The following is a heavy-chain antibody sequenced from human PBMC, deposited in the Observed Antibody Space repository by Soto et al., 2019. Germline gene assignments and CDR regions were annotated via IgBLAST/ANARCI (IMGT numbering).Heavy chain of an antibody. J-gene: IGHJ4*02. CDR2: INAGNGNT. CDR3: ARAWVVVTAPDY. D-gene: IGHD2-21*02. Sequence: ALVKVCCKASGYTFTSYGMHWVRRAPGQRLEWMGWINAGNGNTKYSQKFQGRVTITRDTSASTAYMELSSLRSEDTAVYYCARAWVVVTAPDYWGQGTLVTVS. CDR1: GYTFTSYG. V-gene: IGHV1-3*01.